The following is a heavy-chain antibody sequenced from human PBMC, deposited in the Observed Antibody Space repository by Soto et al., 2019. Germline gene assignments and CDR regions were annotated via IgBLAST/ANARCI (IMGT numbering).Heavy chain of an antibody. CDR3: ASGIQLWLRRINNGYSG. CDR2: IIPMFGTA. J-gene: IGHJ4*02. D-gene: IGHD5-18*01. V-gene: IGHV1-69*12. Sequence: QVQLVQSGAEVKKPESSVKVSCKAPGGTFSTYAISWVRQAPGQGLEWMGGIIPMFGTANYAQRFQDRVTITADESTNTVYMELGSLRSGHTAVYFCASGIQLWLRRINNGYSGWGQGTVVTVSS. CDR1: GGTFSTYA.